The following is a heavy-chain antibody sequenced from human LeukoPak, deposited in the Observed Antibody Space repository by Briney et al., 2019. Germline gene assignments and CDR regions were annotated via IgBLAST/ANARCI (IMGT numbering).Heavy chain of an antibody. J-gene: IGHJ4*02. CDR2: LSGSGGST. V-gene: IGHV3-23*01. D-gene: IGHD6-13*01. CDR3: AKESPYSSSWYVFDY. CDR1: GFTFSSCA. Sequence: PGGSLRLSCAASGFTFSSCAMNWVRQAPGKGLELVSSLSGSGGSTYYADSVKGRFTISRDNSKNTLYLQMNSLRAEDTAVYYCAKESPYSSSWYVFDYWGQGTLVTVSS.